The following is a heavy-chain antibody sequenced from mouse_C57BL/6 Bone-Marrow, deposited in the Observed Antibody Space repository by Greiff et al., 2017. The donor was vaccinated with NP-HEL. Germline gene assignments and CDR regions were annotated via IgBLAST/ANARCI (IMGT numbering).Heavy chain of an antibody. CDR3: ANYDYDGGAMDY. J-gene: IGHJ4*01. Sequence: VQLQQSGPELVKPGASVKISCKASGYSFTDYNMNWVKQSHGKSLEWIGVFNPNYGTTSYNQKFKGKATLTVDQSSSTDYMQLTILASEDSAVYYCANYDYDGGAMDYWGQGTSVTVSS. V-gene: IGHV1-39*01. CDR2: FNPNYGTT. D-gene: IGHD2-4*01. CDR1: GYSFTDYN.